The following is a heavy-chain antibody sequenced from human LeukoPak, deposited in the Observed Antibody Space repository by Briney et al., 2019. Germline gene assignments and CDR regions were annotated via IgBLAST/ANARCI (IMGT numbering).Heavy chain of an antibody. D-gene: IGHD3-10*01. CDR1: GYTFNGYY. J-gene: IGHJ4*02. V-gene: IGHV1-2*02. CDR2: INPSSGDT. Sequence: GASVKVSRKASGYTFNGYYMHWVRQAPGQGLEWMGWINPSSGDTNYAQKFQGRVTMTRDTSISTAYMELTSLRSDDTAVYYCVKGDYYGSGTIIVLWGQGTLVTVSS. CDR3: VKGDYYGSGTIIVL.